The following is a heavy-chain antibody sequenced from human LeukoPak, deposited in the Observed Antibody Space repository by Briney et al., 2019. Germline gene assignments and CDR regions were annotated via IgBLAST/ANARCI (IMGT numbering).Heavy chain of an antibody. Sequence: PSETLSLTCTVSGGSISNSYYWGWIRQPPGKGLEWIGSVHHSGSTYYNPSLKSRVTISVDTSKNQFSLELRSVTATDTAVYYCARPGSSGWYLYYFDYRGQGTLVTVSS. CDR3: ARPGSSGWYLYYFDY. V-gene: IGHV4-39*01. D-gene: IGHD6-19*01. CDR1: GGSISNSYY. J-gene: IGHJ4*02. CDR2: VHHSGST.